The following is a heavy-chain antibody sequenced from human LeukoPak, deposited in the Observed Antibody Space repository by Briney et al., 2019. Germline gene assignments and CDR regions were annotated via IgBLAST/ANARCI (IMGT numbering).Heavy chain of an antibody. J-gene: IGHJ3*02. V-gene: IGHV4-39*01. D-gene: IGHD5-12*01. CDR1: GDSISSSSYC. Sequence: PSGTLSLTCTVSGDSISSSSYCWDWIRQPPGKGLEWIGNIYNSANTHYNPSLKTRITMSVDTSKNQFSLKLNSVTAADTGIYYCARHSRSGYIGYENAFDIWGQGTMVTVSS. CDR2: IYNSANT. CDR3: ARHSRSGYIGYENAFDI.